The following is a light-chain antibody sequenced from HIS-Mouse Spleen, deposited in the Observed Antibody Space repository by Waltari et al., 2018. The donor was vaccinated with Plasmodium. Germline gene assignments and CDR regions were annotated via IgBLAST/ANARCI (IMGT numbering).Light chain of an antibody. CDR3: QQYNNWSFT. CDR2: GAS. Sequence: EIVMTQSQATLSVCPGERATLACRASQSVSSNLAWYQQKPGQAPRLLIYGASTRATGIPARFSGSGSGTEFTLTISSLQSEDFAVYYCQQYNNWSFTFGPGTKVDIK. V-gene: IGKV3-15*01. J-gene: IGKJ3*01. CDR1: QSVSSN.